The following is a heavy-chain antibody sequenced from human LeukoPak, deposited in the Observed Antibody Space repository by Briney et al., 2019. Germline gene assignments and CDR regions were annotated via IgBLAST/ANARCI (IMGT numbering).Heavy chain of an antibody. D-gene: IGHD2-2*01. V-gene: IGHV3-30-3*01. CDR1: GFTFSSYA. J-gene: IGHJ6*02. CDR2: ISYDGSNK. CDR3: ARGSSTSLTSYGMDV. Sequence: QAGGSLRLSCAASGFTFSSYAMHWVRQAPGKGLEWVAVISYDGSNKYYADSVKGRFTISRDNSKNMLYLQMNSLRAEDTAVYYCARGSSTSLTSYGMDVWGQGTTVTVSS.